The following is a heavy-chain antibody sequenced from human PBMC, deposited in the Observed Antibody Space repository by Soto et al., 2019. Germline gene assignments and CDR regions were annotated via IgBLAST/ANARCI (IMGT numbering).Heavy chain of an antibody. V-gene: IGHV3-30-3*01. CDR3: ARDRNHYGMDV. Sequence: QVQLVESGGGVVQPGRSLRLSCAASGFTFSSYAMHWVRQAPGKGLEWVAVISYDGSNKYYADSVKGRFTISRDNSKNTRYLQMNSLRAEDTAVYYCARDRNHYGMDVWGQGTTVTVSS. CDR1: GFTFSSYA. D-gene: IGHD1-1*01. J-gene: IGHJ6*02. CDR2: ISYDGSNK.